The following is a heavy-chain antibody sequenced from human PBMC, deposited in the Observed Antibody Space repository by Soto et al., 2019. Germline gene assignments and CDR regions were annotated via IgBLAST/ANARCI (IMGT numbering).Heavy chain of an antibody. CDR3: ARDQVVYSSPTLGDWLYYYGMDV. V-gene: IGHV3-30-3*01. D-gene: IGHD6-13*01. CDR1: GFTFGSYA. CDR2: ISYDGSNK. Sequence: RGGSLRLSCAASGFTFGSYAMHWVRQAPGKGLEWVAVISYDGSNKYYADSVKGRFTISRDNSKNTLYLQMNSLRAEDTAVYYCARDQVVYSSPTLGDWLYYYGMDVWGQGTTVTVSS. J-gene: IGHJ6*02.